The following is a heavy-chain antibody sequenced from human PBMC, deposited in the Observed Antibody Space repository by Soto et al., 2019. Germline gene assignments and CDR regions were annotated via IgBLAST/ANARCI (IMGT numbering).Heavy chain of an antibody. CDR1: GGSFSGYY. V-gene: IGHV4-34*01. D-gene: IGHD3-9*01. CDR3: ARLRYSNAFDI. Sequence: SETLSLTCAVYGGSFSGYYWSWIRQPPGKGLEWIGEINHSGSTNYNPSLKSRVTISVDTSKNQFSLKLSSVTAADTAVYYCARLRYSNAFDIWGQGTMVTVSS. J-gene: IGHJ3*02. CDR2: INHSGST.